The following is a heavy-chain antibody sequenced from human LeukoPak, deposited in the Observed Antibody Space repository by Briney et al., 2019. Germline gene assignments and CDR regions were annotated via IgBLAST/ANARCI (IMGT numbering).Heavy chain of an antibody. CDR3: GRDSSSYYLDY. Sequence: GGSLRLSCAASGFSVTSNHMNWVRQAPGKGLEWVSIIYTGGTTHYADSLNDRFTISRDDSINTLYLQMNSLRAEDTAVYYCGRDSSSYYLDYWGQGTLVTVSS. D-gene: IGHD6-6*01. CDR1: GFSVTSNH. CDR2: IYTGGTT. V-gene: IGHV3-66*01. J-gene: IGHJ4*02.